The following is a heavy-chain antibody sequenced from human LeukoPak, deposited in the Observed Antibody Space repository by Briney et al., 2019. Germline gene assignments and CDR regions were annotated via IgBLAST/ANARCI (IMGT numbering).Heavy chain of an antibody. J-gene: IGHJ5*02. CDR2: INPNSGGT. Sequence: ASVKVSCKASGYTFTGYYMHWVRQAPGQGLEWMGWINPNSGGTNYAHKFQGRVTMTRDTSISTAYMELSRLRSDDTAAYYCARTAAGTGWFDPWGQGTLVTVSS. CDR3: ARTAAGTGWFDP. CDR1: GYTFTGYY. D-gene: IGHD6-13*01. V-gene: IGHV1-2*02.